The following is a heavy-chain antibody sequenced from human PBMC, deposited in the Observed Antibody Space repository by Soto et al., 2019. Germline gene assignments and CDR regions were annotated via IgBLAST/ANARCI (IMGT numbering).Heavy chain of an antibody. CDR2: INHSGST. D-gene: IGHD2-2*01. CDR1: GGSFSGYY. V-gene: IGHV4-34*01. Sequence: QVQLQQWGAGLLKPSETLSLTCAVYGGSFSGYYWSWIRQPPGKGLEWSGEINHSGSTNYNPSLKSRVTISVDTSKNQFSLKLSSVTAADTAVYYCARLRVNAVVVPAARNWFDPWGQGTLVTVSS. J-gene: IGHJ5*02. CDR3: ARLRVNAVVVPAARNWFDP.